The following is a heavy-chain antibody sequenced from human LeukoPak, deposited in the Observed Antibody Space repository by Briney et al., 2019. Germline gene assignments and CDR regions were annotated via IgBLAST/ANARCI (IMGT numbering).Heavy chain of an antibody. CDR3: ARDKGYSSPPGWFDP. CDR2: IYYSGST. Sequence: SETLSLTCTVSGGSISSYYWSWIRQPPGRGLEWIGYIYYSGSTNYNPSLKSRVTISIDTSKNHFSLKLSSVTAADTAVYYCARDKGYSSPPGWFDPWGQGTLVTVSS. J-gene: IGHJ5*02. D-gene: IGHD6-13*01. CDR1: GGSISSYY. V-gene: IGHV4-59*12.